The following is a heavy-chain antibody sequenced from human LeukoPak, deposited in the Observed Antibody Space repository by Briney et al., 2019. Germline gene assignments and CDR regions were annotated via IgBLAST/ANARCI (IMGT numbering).Heavy chain of an antibody. V-gene: IGHV3-23*01. CDR1: GFTFSSYS. D-gene: IGHD6-13*01. Sequence: PGGPLRLSCAASGFTFSSYSMNWVRQAPGKGLEWVATVSGSGDRMYHADSVKGRFTISRDNSKNTIYLQMNSLRAEDTALYYCAKAAAAPGFDFWGQGTLVTVSS. CDR3: AKAAAAPGFDF. J-gene: IGHJ4*02. CDR2: VSGSGDRM.